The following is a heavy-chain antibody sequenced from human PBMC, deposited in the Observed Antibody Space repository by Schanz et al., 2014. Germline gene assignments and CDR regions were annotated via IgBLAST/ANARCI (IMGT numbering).Heavy chain of an antibody. D-gene: IGHD5-18*01. CDR1: GFSFTTYA. V-gene: IGHV3-23*04. Sequence: EVQLVESGGGLVQPGGSLRLSCASSGFSFTTYAMSWVRQAPGKGLEWVSAISGGGGTTYYTDSVKGRFTISRDNSKSTLYLQMNSLRAEDMAVYYCAKDAENTAMITDYFDYWGQGTLVTVSS. CDR3: AKDAENTAMITDYFDY. J-gene: IGHJ4*02. CDR2: ISGGGGTT.